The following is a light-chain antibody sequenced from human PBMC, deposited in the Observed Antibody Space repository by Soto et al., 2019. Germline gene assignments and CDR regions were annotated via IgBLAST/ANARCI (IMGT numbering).Light chain of an antibody. CDR1: QTVNNY. CDR3: QQRSNWPPT. Sequence: EIVLTQSPATLSLSPGERATLSCRASQTVNNYLAWYQQKPGQAPRLLIYDASNRATVIPARFSGGGSGTDFTLTSSSLEPEDFAVYYCQQRSNWPPTFGQGTRLEIK. J-gene: IGKJ5*01. V-gene: IGKV3-11*01. CDR2: DAS.